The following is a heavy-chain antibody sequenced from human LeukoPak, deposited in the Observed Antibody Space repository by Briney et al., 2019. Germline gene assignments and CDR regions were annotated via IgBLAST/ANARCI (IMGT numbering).Heavy chain of an antibody. CDR3: ARDLRALDYGDYYNWFDP. D-gene: IGHD4-17*01. CDR2: INAGNGNT. J-gene: IGHJ5*02. CDR1: GYTFTSYA. V-gene: IGHV1-3*01. Sequence: ASVKVSCKASGYTFTSYAMHWVRQAPGQRLEWMGWINAGNGNTKYSQKLQGRVTITRDTSASTAYMELSSLRSEDTAVYYCARDLRALDYGDYYNWFDPWGQGTLVTVSS.